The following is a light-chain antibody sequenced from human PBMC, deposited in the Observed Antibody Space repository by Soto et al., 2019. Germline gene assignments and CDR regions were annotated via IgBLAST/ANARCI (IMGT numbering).Light chain of an antibody. Sequence: QSVLTQPASVSGSPGQSITISCTGTSSDVGGYNYVSWYQQHPGKAPKLMIYDVSYRPSGVSNRFSGSKSGNTASLTISGLKAEDEADYYCSSYTSSSTVVFGGGTQLTVL. CDR2: DVS. J-gene: IGLJ2*01. CDR1: SSDVGGYNY. CDR3: SSYTSSSTVV. V-gene: IGLV2-14*01.